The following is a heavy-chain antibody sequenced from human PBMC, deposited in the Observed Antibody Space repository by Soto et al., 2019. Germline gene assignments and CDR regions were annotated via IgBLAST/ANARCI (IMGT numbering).Heavy chain of an antibody. J-gene: IGHJ4*02. CDR3: ARGPSGDKVAS. CDR1: GGSISTVDYW. Sequence: QVQLQESGPGLVKPSQTLSLTCTVSGGSISTVDYWWSWIRQSPDMGLEWIGHIYDGGRTYNNPSLHSLVTTAAYTSKSQLSLTFSSVSAADTAVYYCARGPSGDKVASWGQGTLVTVSS. V-gene: IGHV4-30-4*01. CDR2: IYDGGRT. D-gene: IGHD7-27*01.